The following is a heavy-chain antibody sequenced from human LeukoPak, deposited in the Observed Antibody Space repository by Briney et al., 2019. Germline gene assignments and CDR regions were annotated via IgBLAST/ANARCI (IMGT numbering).Heavy chain of an antibody. CDR1: GFTFSSYA. CDR3: ARGIFGVVIEFDY. D-gene: IGHD3-3*01. CDR2: ISYDGSNK. Sequence: PGGSLRLSCAASGFTFSSYAMHWVRQAPGKGLEWVAVISYDGSNKYYADSVKGRFTISRDNSKNTLYLQMNSLRAEDTAVYYCARGIFGVVIEFDYWGQGTLVTVSS. J-gene: IGHJ4*02. V-gene: IGHV3-30-3*01.